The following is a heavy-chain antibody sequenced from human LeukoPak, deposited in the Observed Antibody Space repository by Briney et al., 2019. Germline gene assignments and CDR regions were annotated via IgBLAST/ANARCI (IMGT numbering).Heavy chain of an antibody. CDR3: ARESRGELTRTAYNWFDP. Sequence: SETLSLTCTVSGGSISSSSYYWGWIRQPPGKGLEWIGSIYYSGSTYYNPSLKSRVTISVDTSKNQFSLKLSSVTAADTAVYYCARESRGELTRTAYNWFDPWGQGTLVTVSS. J-gene: IGHJ5*02. V-gene: IGHV4-39*07. CDR2: IYYSGST. CDR1: GGSISSSSYY. D-gene: IGHD1-26*01.